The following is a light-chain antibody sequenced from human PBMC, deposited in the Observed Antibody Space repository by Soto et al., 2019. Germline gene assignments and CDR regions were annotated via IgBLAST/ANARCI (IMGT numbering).Light chain of an antibody. J-gene: IGKJ3*01. V-gene: IGKV3-11*01. CDR3: QQYGSTPPT. CDR1: QSVSSY. Sequence: EIVLTQSPATLSLSPGERATLSCRASQSVSSYLAWYQQKPGQAPRLLIYDASNRATGIPARFSGSGSGTDFTLTISSLEPEDFAVYHCQQYGSTPPTFGPWTKVDIK. CDR2: DAS.